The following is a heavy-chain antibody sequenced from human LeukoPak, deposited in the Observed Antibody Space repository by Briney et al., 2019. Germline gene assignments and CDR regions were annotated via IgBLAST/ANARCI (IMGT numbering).Heavy chain of an antibody. CDR2: INHSGST. V-gene: IGHV4-34*01. D-gene: IGHD3-10*01. CDR3: ARHRSGSFRHYYYYMDV. J-gene: IGHJ6*03. Sequence: KTSETLSLTCAVYGGSFSGYYWSWIRQPPGKGLEWIGEINHSGSTNYNPSLKSRVTISVDTSKNQFSLKLSSVTAADTAVYYCARHRSGSFRHYYYYMDVWGKGTTVTISS. CDR1: GGSFSGYY.